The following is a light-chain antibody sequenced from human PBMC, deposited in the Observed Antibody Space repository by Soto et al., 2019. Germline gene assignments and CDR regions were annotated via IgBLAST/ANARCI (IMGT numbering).Light chain of an antibody. Sequence: EIVMTQSPATLSVSPGERATLSCRASQSVSSNFAWYQQKPGQAPRLLIYGPSTRSTGIPARFSGSGSGTEFTLIISSLQSEDSAVYYCQQFNSWPGTFGQGTKVEIK. CDR3: QQFNSWPGT. CDR2: GPS. CDR1: QSVSSN. V-gene: IGKV3-15*01. J-gene: IGKJ1*01.